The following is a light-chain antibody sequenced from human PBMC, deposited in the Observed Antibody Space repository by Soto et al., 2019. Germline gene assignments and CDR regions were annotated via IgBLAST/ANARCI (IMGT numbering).Light chain of an antibody. J-gene: IGKJ1*01. CDR2: AAS. V-gene: IGKV1-39*01. CDR1: QSISNY. CDR3: QQSFSPLWT. Sequence: DIQMTQSPSSLSASVGDRVTITCRASQSISNYLNWYRQKPGKAPKLLTYAASSMQSGVPSRFSGSGSETDFTLTISSLQPDDSATYYCQQSFSPLWTFGQGTKVEV.